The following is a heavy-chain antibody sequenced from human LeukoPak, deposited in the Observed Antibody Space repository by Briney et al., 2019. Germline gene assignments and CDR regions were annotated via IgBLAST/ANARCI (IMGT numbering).Heavy chain of an antibody. J-gene: IGHJ3*02. Sequence: GGSLRLSCAASGFTFSSYWMHWVRQAPGKGLVWVSRINTDGSSTSYADSVKGRFTISRDNAKNTLYLQMNSLRAEDTAVYYCARVMSYYDFWSGYSIGDAFDIWGQGTMVTVSS. CDR2: INTDGSST. CDR1: GFTFSSYW. D-gene: IGHD3-3*01. CDR3: ARVMSYYDFWSGYSIGDAFDI. V-gene: IGHV3-74*01.